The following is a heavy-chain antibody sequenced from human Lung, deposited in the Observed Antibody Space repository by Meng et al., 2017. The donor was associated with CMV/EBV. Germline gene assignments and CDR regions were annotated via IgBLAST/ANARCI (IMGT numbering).Heavy chain of an antibody. CDR1: GFTLSNYA. Sequence: SLKISCATSGFTLSNYAIHWVRQAPGKGLEWVAVMSYDGITKYYTDSVKGRFTISRETSKSTIYLQMNSLRAEDTAVYYCARMVACSPCRESQLELDFFADWGKGTXVNGAS. V-gene: IGHV3-30-3*01. CDR3: ARMVACSPCRESQLELDFFAD. J-gene: IGHJ4*02. D-gene: IGHD1-7*01. CDR2: MSYDGITK.